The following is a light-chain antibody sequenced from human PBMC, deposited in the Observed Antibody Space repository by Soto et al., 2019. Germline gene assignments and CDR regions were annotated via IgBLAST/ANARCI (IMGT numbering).Light chain of an antibody. CDR1: QRISSW. CDR3: QQYNSYWT. CDR2: DAS. Sequence: DIQMTQSPSTLSASVGDGVTVTCRASQRISSWLAWYQQKPGKAPKLLIYDASSLESGVPSRFSGSGSGTEFSLTISSLQPDDFATYYCQQYNSYWTFGQGTKVEIK. V-gene: IGKV1-5*01. J-gene: IGKJ1*01.